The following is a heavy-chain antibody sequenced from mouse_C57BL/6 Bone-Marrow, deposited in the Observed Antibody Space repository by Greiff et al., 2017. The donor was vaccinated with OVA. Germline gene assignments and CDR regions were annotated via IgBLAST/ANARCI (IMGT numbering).Heavy chain of an antibody. Sequence: EVKLLESGGGLVKPGESLKLSCAATGYAFTSHDMSWVRQTPEKRLELVAAISSDGGSTYYPDTIERRFIISRDNTKKTLYLQMSSLRSEDTTLYYCAGHDGFPYWGQATLVT. CDR1: GYAFTSHD. CDR3: AGHDGFPY. J-gene: IGHJ3*01. V-gene: IGHV5-2*01. D-gene: IGHD2-3*01. CDR2: ISSDGGST.